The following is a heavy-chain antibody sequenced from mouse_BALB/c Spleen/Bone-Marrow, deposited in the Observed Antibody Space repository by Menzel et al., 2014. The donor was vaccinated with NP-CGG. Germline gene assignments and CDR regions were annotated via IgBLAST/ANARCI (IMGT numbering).Heavy chain of an antibody. CDR2: INPSSGYT. J-gene: IGHJ4*01. V-gene: IGHV1-4*01. CDR1: GYTFTTYT. Sequence: VMLVESGAELARPGASVKMSCKASGYTFTTYTMHWVKQRPGQGLEWIGYINPSSGYTNYNQRFKDKATLTADKSSSTAYMQLSSLTSEDSAVYFCVKRDIYYGYDGNAMDYWGQGTSVTVSS. CDR3: VKRDIYYGYDGNAMDY. D-gene: IGHD2-2*01.